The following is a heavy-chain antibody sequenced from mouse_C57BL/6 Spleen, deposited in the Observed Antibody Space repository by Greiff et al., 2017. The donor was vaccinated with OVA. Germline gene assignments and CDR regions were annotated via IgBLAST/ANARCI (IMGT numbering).Heavy chain of an antibody. CDR3: AREDDYDWYFDV. J-gene: IGHJ1*03. D-gene: IGHD2-4*01. CDR1: GYSITSGYY. CDR2: ISYDGSN. V-gene: IGHV3-6*01. Sequence: EVKLKESGPGLVKPSQSLSLTCSVTGYSITSGYYWNWIRQFPGNKLEWMGYISYDGSNNYNPSLKNRISITRDTSKNQFFLKLNSVTTEDTATYYCAREDDYDWYFDVWGTGTTVTVSS.